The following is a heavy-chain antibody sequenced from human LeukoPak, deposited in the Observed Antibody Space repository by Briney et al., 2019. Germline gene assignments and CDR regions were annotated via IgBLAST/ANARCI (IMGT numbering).Heavy chain of an antibody. D-gene: IGHD4-11*01. V-gene: IGHV1-69*06. J-gene: IGHJ5*02. CDR2: IIPIFGTA. Sequence: SVKVSCKASEGTFSSYAISWVRQAPGQGLEWMGGIIPIFGTANYAQKFQGRVTITEDKSTSTAYMELSSLRSDDTAVYYCARGHYSNFGYWFDPWGQGTLVTVSS. CDR3: ARGHYSNFGYWFDP. CDR1: EGTFSSYA.